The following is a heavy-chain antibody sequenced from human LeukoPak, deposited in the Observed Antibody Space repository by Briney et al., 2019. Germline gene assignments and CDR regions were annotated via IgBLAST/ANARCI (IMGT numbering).Heavy chain of an antibody. CDR1: GYTFTGYY. V-gene: IGHV1-2*02. J-gene: IGHJ1*01. CDR2: INPNSGGT. D-gene: IGHD2-2*01. CDR3: ARDWPAARIFQH. Sequence: ASVKVSCKASGYTFTGYYMHWVRQAPGQGLEWMGWINPNSGGTNYAQKFQGRVTMTRDTSISTAYMELSRLRSDDTAVYYCARDWPAARIFQHWVQGTLVTVSS.